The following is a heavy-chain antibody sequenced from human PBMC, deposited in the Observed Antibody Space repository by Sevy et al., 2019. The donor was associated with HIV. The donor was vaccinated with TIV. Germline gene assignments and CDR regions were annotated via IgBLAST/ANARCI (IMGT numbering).Heavy chain of an antibody. V-gene: IGHV6-1*01. D-gene: IGHD2-2*01. J-gene: IGHJ4*02. Sequence: SQTLSLTCAISGDSVSSNSAAWNWIRQSPSRGLEWLGRTYYRSKWYNDYAVSVKSRITINPETSKNQFSLQLNSVTPEDTAVYYCARGCSSTSCYVVAAFDYWGQGTLVTVSS. CDR3: ARGCSSTSCYVVAAFDY. CDR2: TYYRSKWYN. CDR1: GDSVSSNSAA.